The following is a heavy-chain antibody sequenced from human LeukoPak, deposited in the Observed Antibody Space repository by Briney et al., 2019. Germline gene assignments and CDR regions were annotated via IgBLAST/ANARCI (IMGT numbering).Heavy chain of an antibody. V-gene: IGHV3-23*01. J-gene: IGHJ4*02. CDR3: AKQGCTSATCYLNC. Sequence: PGGSLRLSCAASGFTFSSYAMSWVRQAPGKGLEWVSGLSGSGGSTFYADSVRGRFTISRDNSKSTLYLQMNSLRAEDTAMYYCAKQGCTSATCYLNCWGQGTLVTVSP. D-gene: IGHD2-2*01. CDR2: LSGSGGST. CDR1: GFTFSSYA.